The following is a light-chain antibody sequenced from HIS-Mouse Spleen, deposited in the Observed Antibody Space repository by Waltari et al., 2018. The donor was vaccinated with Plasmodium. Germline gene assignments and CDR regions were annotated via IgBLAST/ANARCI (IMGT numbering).Light chain of an antibody. CDR3: SSYTSSSTLTYV. Sequence: QSALTQPASVSGSPGQSITISCTGTSSDVGGYNYVSWYQQHPGKAPKPMIYDVSNRPAVVSTRFSGSKSGNTASLTISGLQAEDEAEYYCSSYTSSSTLTYVFGTGTKVTVL. CDR1: SSDVGGYNY. CDR2: DVS. J-gene: IGLJ1*01. V-gene: IGLV2-14*03.